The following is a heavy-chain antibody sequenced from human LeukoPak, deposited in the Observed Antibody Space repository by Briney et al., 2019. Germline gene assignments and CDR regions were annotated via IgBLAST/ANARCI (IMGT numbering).Heavy chain of an antibody. CDR1: GYTFVTKP. V-gene: IGHV1-18*01. Sequence: ASVKVSCKTSGYTFVTKPISWVRQAPGQGLEWLGWISPLNGATSFAQQFQGRVSMTTDSATDTVYLELRSLRFDDTAIYYCARGRALQQLVDYWGQGTLVTVSS. CDR2: ISPLNGAT. D-gene: IGHD6-13*01. J-gene: IGHJ4*02. CDR3: ARGRALQQLVDY.